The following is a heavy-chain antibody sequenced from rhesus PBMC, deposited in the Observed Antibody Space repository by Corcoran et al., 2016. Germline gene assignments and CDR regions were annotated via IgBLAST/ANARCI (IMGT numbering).Heavy chain of an antibody. V-gene: IGHV4-80*01. CDR1: GASISSYW. D-gene: IGHD4-29*01. J-gene: IGHJ4*01. Sequence: QVQLQESGPGLVKPSETLSLTCAVSGASISSYWWSWIRQPPGKGLEWIGEINGHSGSNYYNPSLKSRVTISTDASKNQFSLKLSSVTAADTAVYYCARSTTVAATPLFDYWGQGVLVTVSS. CDR2: INGHSGSN. CDR3: ARSTTVAATPLFDY.